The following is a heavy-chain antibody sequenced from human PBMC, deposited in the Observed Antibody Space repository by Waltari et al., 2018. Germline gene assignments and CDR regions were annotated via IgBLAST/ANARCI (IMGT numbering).Heavy chain of an antibody. CDR1: GGSITSYY. CDR2: FYYSGNT. Sequence: QVQLQESGPGLVKPSETLSLTCSVSGGSITSYYWSWIRQPPGKGLEWIGYFYYSGNTNYNPSLKSRVTISIDTSKNKFSLKLSPVTAADTAVYYCARGPSRYFQHWGQGTLVAVSS. V-gene: IGHV4-59*01. CDR3: ARGPSRYFQH. J-gene: IGHJ1*01.